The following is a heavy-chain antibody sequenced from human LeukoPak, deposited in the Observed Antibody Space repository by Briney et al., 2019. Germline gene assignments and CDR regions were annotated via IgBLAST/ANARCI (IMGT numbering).Heavy chain of an antibody. CDR2: IKQGGSEK. Sequence: PGGSLRLSCAASGFTFSSYWMSWVRQAPGKGLEWVANIKQGGSEKYYVDSVKGRFTISRDNAKNSLYLQMNSLRAEDTAVYYCARQDSSGWPPYYYYYGMDVWGQGTTVTVSS. J-gene: IGHJ6*02. CDR3: ARQDSSGWPPYYYYYGMDV. D-gene: IGHD6-19*01. CDR1: GFTFSSYW. V-gene: IGHV3-7*01.